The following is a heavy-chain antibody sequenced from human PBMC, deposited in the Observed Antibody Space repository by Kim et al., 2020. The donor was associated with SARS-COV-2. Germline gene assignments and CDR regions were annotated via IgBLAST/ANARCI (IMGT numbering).Heavy chain of an antibody. V-gene: IGHV3-21*01. J-gene: IGHJ6*02. D-gene: IGHD3-10*01. Sequence: GGSLRLSCAASGFTFSSYSMNWVRQAPGKGLEWVSSISSSSSYIYYADSVKGRFTIPRDNAKNSLYLQMNSLRAEDTAVYYCARECITMVRGVIDYYGMDVWGQGTTVTVSS. CDR3: ARECITMVRGVIDYYGMDV. CDR1: GFTFSSYS. CDR2: ISSSSSYI.